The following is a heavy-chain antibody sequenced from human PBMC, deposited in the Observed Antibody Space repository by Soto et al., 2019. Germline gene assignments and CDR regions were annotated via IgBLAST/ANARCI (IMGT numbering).Heavy chain of an antibody. D-gene: IGHD3-9*01. CDR1: GFTFSGYA. J-gene: IGHJ5*02. V-gene: IGHV3-23*01. Sequence: PGGPLRLSCAAAGFTFSGYAMSWIRQAPGKGLEWVSAISGSGGSTYYADSVKGRFTISRDNSKNTLYLQMNSLRAEDTAVYYCAKDVDILTGYRWFEPRGQGTLVTVSS. CDR2: ISGSGGST. CDR3: AKDVDILTGYRWFEP.